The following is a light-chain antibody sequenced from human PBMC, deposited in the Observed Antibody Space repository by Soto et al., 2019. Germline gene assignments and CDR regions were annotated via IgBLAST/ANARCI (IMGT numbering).Light chain of an antibody. V-gene: IGLV1-40*01. J-gene: IGLJ2*01. CDR2: GNS. CDR1: SSNIGAVYD. Sequence: QSVLTQPPSVSGAPGQRVTISCTGSSSNIGAVYDVHWYQHLPGTAPKLIIYGNSNRPSGVPDRFSGSKSGTSASLAITGLQAADEADYYCQSYDSSLSGSVFGGGTKLTVL. CDR3: QSYDSSLSGSV.